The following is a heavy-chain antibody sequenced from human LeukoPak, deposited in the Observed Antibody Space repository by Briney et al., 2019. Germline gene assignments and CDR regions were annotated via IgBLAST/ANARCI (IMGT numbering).Heavy chain of an antibody. CDR2: ISYDGNNK. CDR3: ARGLRAASGTDYYYGMDV. J-gene: IGHJ6*02. Sequence: GGSLRLSCEVSGFTFNKHALHWVRQAPGKGLEWVAVISYDGNNKYYTDSVKGRFTISRHNSKSTLFLQMNSLRTEETAVYYCARGLRAASGTDYYYGMDVWGQGTTVTVSS. D-gene: IGHD6-13*01. CDR1: GFTFNKHA. V-gene: IGHV3-30-3*01.